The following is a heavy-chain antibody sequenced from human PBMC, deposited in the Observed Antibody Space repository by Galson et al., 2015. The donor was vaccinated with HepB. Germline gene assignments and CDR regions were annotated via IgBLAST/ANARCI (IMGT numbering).Heavy chain of an antibody. V-gene: IGHV1-46*03. Sequence: SVKVSCKASGYTFSSYYMHWVRQAPGQGLEWMGIINPSGGSTSYAQKFQGRVTMTRDTSTSTVYMELSSLRSEDTAVYYCARAPLRGDYYYGMDVWGQGTTVTASS. J-gene: IGHJ6*02. CDR1: GYTFSSYY. CDR3: ARAPLRGDYYYGMDV. CDR2: INPSGGST. D-gene: IGHD1-26*01.